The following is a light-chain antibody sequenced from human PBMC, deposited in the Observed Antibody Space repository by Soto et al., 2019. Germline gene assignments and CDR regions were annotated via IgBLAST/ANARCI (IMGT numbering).Light chain of an antibody. V-gene: IGKV2-30*01. CDR1: QSLVYSDGSTY. J-gene: IGKJ1*01. Sequence: DVVMTQSPLSLPVTLGQPASISCRSSQSLVYSDGSTYLNWFQQRPGQAPRRLIYKVSNRESGVPERFGGSGSGSDFTLKISRVEAEDVGIYYCLQLTPWPWTFGQGTKVEIK. CDR2: KVS. CDR3: LQLTPWPWT.